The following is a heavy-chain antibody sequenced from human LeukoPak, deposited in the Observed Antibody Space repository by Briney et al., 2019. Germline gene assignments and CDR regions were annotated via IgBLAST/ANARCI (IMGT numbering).Heavy chain of an antibody. Sequence: ASVKVSCKASGYTFTGYYMHWVRQAPGQGLEWMGWINPNSGGTNYVQKFQGRVTMTRDTSISTAYMELSRLRSDDTAVYYCARDVRQQPNLHYWGQGTLVTVSS. V-gene: IGHV1-2*02. D-gene: IGHD6-13*01. J-gene: IGHJ4*02. CDR2: INPNSGGT. CDR1: GYTFTGYY. CDR3: ARDVRQQPNLHY.